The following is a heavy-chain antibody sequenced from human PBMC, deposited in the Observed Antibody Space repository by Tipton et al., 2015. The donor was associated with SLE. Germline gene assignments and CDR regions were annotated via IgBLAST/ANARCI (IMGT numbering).Heavy chain of an antibody. CDR3: ARRGSEAGLFSKRCWFDP. CDR1: GYSISSGYY. D-gene: IGHD2-21*01. CDR2: IYHSGST. Sequence: GLVKPSETLSLTCTASGYSISSGYYWGWIRQPPGKGLEWIGSIYHSGSTYYNPSLKSRVTISVDTSKNQFSLKLGSVTAAVTAVYYCARRGSEAGLFSKRCWFDPWGQGTLVTVSS. V-gene: IGHV4-38-2*02. J-gene: IGHJ5*02.